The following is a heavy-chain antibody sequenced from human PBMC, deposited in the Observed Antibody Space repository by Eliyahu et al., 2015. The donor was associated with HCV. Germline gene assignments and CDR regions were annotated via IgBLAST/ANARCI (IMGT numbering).Heavy chain of an antibody. J-gene: IGHJ5*02. CDR1: GGSMTDYY. V-gene: IGHV4-4*07. D-gene: IGHD2-15*01. CDR2: IYNSGTT. CDR3: ARGRYCSGGCFVYENWFDP. Sequence: QVQLQESGPGLVKSSETLSVTCTVSGGSMTDYYWNWFRQPAGRGLEWVGRIYNSGTTNFQPSLKSRVSMSLDTSKNQFSLRLTSVTAADTAVYYCARGRYCSGGCFVYENWFDPWGQGTLVTVSS.